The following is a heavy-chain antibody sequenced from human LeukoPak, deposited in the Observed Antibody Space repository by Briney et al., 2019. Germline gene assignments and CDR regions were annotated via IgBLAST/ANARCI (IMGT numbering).Heavy chain of an antibody. V-gene: IGHV4-59*01. J-gene: IGHJ5*02. CDR2: IYYSGST. Sequence: PSETLSLTCAVYGGSFSSYYWSWIRQPPGKGLEWIEYIYYSGSTKYNPSLKSRVTISVDTSKKQFSLRLRSVTAADTAVYYCARPVAYSSGGFDPWGQGTLVTVSS. CDR1: GGSFSSYY. D-gene: IGHD6-19*01. CDR3: ARPVAYSSGGFDP.